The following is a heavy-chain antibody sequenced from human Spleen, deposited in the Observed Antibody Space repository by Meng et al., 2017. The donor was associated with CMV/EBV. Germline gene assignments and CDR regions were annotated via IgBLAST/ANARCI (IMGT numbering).Heavy chain of an antibody. D-gene: IGHD2/OR15-2a*01. CDR1: GFRFSSYG. CDR3: AREANFLNERDWFDP. CDR2: IHFDGSNE. V-gene: IGHV3-30*02. Sequence: SGFRFSSYGMHWVRQSPGKGREWVAFIHFDGSNEKYGESLRGRFTISRDNSKKTVNLQMNSLRIEDTALYYCAREANFLNERDWFDPWGQGTLVTVSS. J-gene: IGHJ5*02.